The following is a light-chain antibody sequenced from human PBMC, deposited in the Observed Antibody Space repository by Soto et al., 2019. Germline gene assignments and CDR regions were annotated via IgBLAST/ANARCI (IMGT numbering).Light chain of an antibody. V-gene: IGKV3D-15*01. CDR2: GAS. CDR3: QQYDDWLRLT. J-gene: IGKJ4*01. Sequence: IVMTQSPATLSVSLGERATLSCRASQSVNISLAWYQQKPGQAPRLLIFGASSRATGIPARFSGSGSGTEFNLTISSLQSEDFAVYFCQQYDDWLRLTFGGGTKVEIK. CDR1: QSVNIS.